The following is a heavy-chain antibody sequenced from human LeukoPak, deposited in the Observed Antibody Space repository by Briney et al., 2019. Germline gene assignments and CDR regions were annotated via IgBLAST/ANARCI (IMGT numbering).Heavy chain of an antibody. J-gene: IGHJ3*02. CDR3: ARDEEQLNM. D-gene: IGHD6-19*01. Sequence: GGSLRLSCAASGFTLSGYWMSWVRQAPGKGLEWVANIKQDGSEKYYVDSVKGRFTISRDNPKNSLYPQMNSLRAEDTALYYCARDEEQLNMWGQGTMVTVSS. V-gene: IGHV3-7*04. CDR1: GFTLSGYW. CDR2: IKQDGSEK.